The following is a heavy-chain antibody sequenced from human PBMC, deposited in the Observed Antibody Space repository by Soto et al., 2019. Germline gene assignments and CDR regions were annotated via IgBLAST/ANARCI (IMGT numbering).Heavy chain of an antibody. CDR1: GFSLNTRAVG. Sequence: QITLKESGPTLVKPTQTLTLTCTFSGFSLNTRAVGVGWIRQPPGKALEWLALINWNDDERYSPSLKDRLTITKDTSRKHVVLTMTNLDPVDTATYYCAHRHDLGGFDIWGQWTTVTVSS. V-gene: IGHV2-5*01. CDR3: AHRHDLGGFDI. CDR2: INWNDDE. D-gene: IGHD2-15*01. J-gene: IGHJ3*02.